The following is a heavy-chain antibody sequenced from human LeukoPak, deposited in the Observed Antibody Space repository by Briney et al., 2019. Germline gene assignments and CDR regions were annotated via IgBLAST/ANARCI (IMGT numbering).Heavy chain of an antibody. D-gene: IGHD3-9*01. Sequence: GGSLRLSCAASGFSFSVYWMHWVRQAPGKGPVWVSRIKTDGSITDYADSVKGRFTISRDNAKNTLYLQMNSLRAEDTAVYYCARLGRFDWFRLHGGYFDYWGQGTLVTVSS. CDR2: IKTDGSIT. J-gene: IGHJ4*02. V-gene: IGHV3-74*01. CDR1: GFSFSVYW. CDR3: ARLGRFDWFRLHGGYFDY.